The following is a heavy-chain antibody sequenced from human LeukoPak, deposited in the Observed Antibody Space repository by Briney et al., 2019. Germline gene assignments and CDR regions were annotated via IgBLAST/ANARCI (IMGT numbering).Heavy chain of an antibody. D-gene: IGHD4-23*01. J-gene: IGHJ5*02. Sequence: PSETLSLTCTVSGFSISSGYYWGWVRQPPGKGLEWIGSIYHSGSTYYNPSLKSRVTISVDTSKNQFSLKLSSVTAADTAVYYCARGQDDYGGNPGSWGQGTLVTVSS. CDR1: GFSISSGYY. CDR3: ARGQDDYGGNPGS. CDR2: IYHSGST. V-gene: IGHV4-38-2*02.